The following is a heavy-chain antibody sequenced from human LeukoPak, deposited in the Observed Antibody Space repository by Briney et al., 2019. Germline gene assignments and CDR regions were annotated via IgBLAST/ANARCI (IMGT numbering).Heavy chain of an antibody. V-gene: IGHV4-39*07. D-gene: IGHD3-22*01. J-gene: IGHJ4*02. CDR1: GGSISSSSYY. CDR3: ARDLADSSGIDH. Sequence: SETLSLTCTVSGGSISSSSYYWGWIRQPPGKGLEWIGSIYYSGSTYYNPSLKSRVTISVDTSKNQFSLKLSSVTAADTAVYYCARDLADSSGIDHWGQGTLVTVSS. CDR2: IYYSGST.